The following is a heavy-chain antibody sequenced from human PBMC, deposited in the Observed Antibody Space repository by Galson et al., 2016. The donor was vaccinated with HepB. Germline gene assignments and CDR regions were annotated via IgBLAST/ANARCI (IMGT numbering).Heavy chain of an antibody. D-gene: IGHD4-17*01. CDR3: SRDVGLGTTLYNWFDP. CDR2: TWFDGRDQ. J-gene: IGHJ5*02. V-gene: IGHV3-33*01. CDR1: GFTFSNYG. Sequence: SLRLSCAASGFTFSNYGLHWVRQAPGKGLEWVAATWFDGRDQCYRDSVKGRFTISKDNSKNTLFLQMNSLRAEDTAVYYCSRDVGLGTTLYNWFDPWGRGTLVTVSS.